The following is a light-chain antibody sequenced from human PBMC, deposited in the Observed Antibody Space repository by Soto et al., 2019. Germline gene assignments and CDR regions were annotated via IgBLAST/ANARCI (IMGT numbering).Light chain of an antibody. Sequence: DIQMTQSPSSLSASVGDRVTITCQASQDISNYLNWYQQKPGKAPKLLIYDASNLETGVPSRFSGSTSGAESTLTITGLQPDDLGTYYCQHTTDFTFGQGTKVDIK. V-gene: IGKV1-33*01. CDR1: QDISNY. CDR3: QHTTDFT. CDR2: DAS. J-gene: IGKJ2*01.